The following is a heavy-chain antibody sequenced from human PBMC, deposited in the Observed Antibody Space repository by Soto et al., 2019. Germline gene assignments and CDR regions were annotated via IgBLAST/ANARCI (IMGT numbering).Heavy chain of an antibody. CDR3: AKGGGNYDFSRYGMDV. V-gene: IGHV3-30*18. D-gene: IGHD3-3*01. Sequence: GGSLRLSCAASGFTFNNYGMHWVRQAPGKGLEWVALLSYDGSNKYYADSVKGRFTLSRDNSKNTLYLQMSSLRAEGTAVYYCAKGGGNYDFSRYGMDVWGQGTTVTVSS. CDR1: GFTFNNYG. J-gene: IGHJ6*02. CDR2: LSYDGSNK.